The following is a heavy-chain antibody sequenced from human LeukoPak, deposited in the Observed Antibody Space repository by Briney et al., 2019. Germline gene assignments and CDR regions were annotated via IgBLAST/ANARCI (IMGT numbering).Heavy chain of an antibody. V-gene: IGHV3-73*01. D-gene: IGHD4-17*01. CDR1: GFTFSGSA. J-gene: IGHJ5*02. CDR3: TRHGYGDGPP. Sequence: GGSLRLSCAASGFTFSGSAMHWVRQASGKGLGWVGRIRSKANSYATAYAASVKGRFTISRDDSKNTAYLQMNSLKTEDTAVYYCTRHGYGDGPPWGQGTLVTVSS. CDR2: IRSKANSYAT.